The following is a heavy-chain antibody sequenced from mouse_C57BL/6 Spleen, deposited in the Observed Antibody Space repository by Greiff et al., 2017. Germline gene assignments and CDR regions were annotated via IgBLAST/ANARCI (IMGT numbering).Heavy chain of an antibody. J-gene: IGHJ1*03. CDR3: ARRRGATVVATGWYFDV. CDR2: SYPGDGDT. Sequence: QVQLQQSGPELVKPGASVKISCKASGYAFSSSWMNWVKQRPGKGLEWIGRSYPGDGDTNYNGKFKGKATLTADKSSSTAYMQLSSLTSEDSAVYFCARRRGATVVATGWYFDVWGTGTTVTVSS. CDR1: GYAFSSSW. D-gene: IGHD1-1*01. V-gene: IGHV1-82*01.